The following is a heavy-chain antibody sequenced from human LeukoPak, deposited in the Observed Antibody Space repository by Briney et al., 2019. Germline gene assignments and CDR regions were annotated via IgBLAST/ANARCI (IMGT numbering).Heavy chain of an antibody. CDR3: ARGVTLTTRPEIWAGDY. D-gene: IGHD6-6*01. CDR2: INPSGGSR. CDR1: GYTCTSYY. Sequence: GASVKVSCKASGYTCTSYYVHWVRQAPGQGLEWVGIINPSGGSRTYAQKFQGRVTMTRDTSTSTVYMELSSLRSEDTAVYYCARGVTLTTRPEIWAGDYWGQGTLVTVPS. J-gene: IGHJ4*02. V-gene: IGHV1-46*01.